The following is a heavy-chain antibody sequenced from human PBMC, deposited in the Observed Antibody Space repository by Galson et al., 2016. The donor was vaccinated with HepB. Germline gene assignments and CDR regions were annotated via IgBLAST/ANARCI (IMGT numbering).Heavy chain of an antibody. V-gene: IGHV1-8*01. CDR2: MNPNSGNT. J-gene: IGHJ5*02. CDR1: GYTFTNYD. D-gene: IGHD1-1*01. CDR3: ARNPIETGYFDP. Sequence: SVKVSCKASGYTFTNYDINWVRQATGQGLEWLGWMNPNSGNTGYAQKFQGRVTMTRDTSISTAYMELSSPRSDDTAIYYCARNPIETGYFDPWGQGTLVTVSS.